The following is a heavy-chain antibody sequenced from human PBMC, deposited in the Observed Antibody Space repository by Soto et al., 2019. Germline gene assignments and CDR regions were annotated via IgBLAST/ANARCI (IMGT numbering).Heavy chain of an antibody. Sequence: GGSLRLSCAASGFTFSSYGMNGVRQAQGKGQEWVSYLNSSSSTIYYADSVKGRFTISRDNAKNSLYLQMNILRDEDTAVYYCASRGPDYRSPLDFWGHGTPVTVSS. CDR1: GFTFSSYG. D-gene: IGHD4-17*01. CDR3: ASRGPDYRSPLDF. CDR2: LNSSSSTI. J-gene: IGHJ4*01. V-gene: IGHV3-48*02.